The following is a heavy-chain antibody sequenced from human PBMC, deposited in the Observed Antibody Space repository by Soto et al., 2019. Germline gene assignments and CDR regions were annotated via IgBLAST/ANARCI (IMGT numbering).Heavy chain of an antibody. V-gene: IGHV4-34*01. Sequence: QVQLQQWGAGLLKPSETLSLTCAVYGGSFSGYYWSWIRQPPGKGLEWIGEINHSGSTNYNPSLKSRVTISVDTSNNQFSLKLSSVTAADTAVYYCARGVTTVKGVDYWGQGTLVTVSS. CDR3: ARGVTTVKGVDY. D-gene: IGHD4-4*01. CDR2: INHSGST. CDR1: GGSFSGYY. J-gene: IGHJ4*02.